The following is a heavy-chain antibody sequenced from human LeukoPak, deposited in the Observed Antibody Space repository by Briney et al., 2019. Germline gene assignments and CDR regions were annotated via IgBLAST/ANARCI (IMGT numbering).Heavy chain of an antibody. Sequence: ASVKVSCKASGGTFITYAISWVRQAPGQGLEWMGRIIPTLGMTNYAQKFEGRVTITADKSTSTAYMDLSSLRSEDTAVYYCARGPPTYLEGNWFDPWGQGTLVTVSS. CDR3: ARGPPTYLEGNWFDP. CDR1: GGTFITYA. J-gene: IGHJ5*02. V-gene: IGHV1-69*04. D-gene: IGHD2/OR15-2a*01. CDR2: IIPTLGMT.